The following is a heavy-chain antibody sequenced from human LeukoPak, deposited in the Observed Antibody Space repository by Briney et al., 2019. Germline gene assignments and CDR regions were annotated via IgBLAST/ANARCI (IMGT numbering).Heavy chain of an antibody. V-gene: IGHV3-23*01. Sequence: GGSLRLSCAASGFTFSSYAMSWVRQAPGKGLEWVSAISGSGGSTYYADSVKGRFTISRDNSKNTLYLLMNSLRAEDTAVYYCAKVATSRDGYNLWYFDYWGQGTLVTVSS. CDR2: ISGSGGST. CDR1: GFTFSSYA. J-gene: IGHJ4*02. CDR3: AKVATSRDGYNLWYFDY. D-gene: IGHD5-24*01.